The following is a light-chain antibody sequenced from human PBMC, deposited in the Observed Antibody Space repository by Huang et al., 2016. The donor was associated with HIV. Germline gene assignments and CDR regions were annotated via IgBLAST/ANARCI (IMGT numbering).Light chain of an antibody. J-gene: IGKJ3*01. Sequence: IQLTQSPSSLSASVGDRVTITCRASQDISSYLAWYQQKPGKAPKLLIYDASTLESGVPSRFNGSGSGTEFTLTINNLQPEDFATYYCLQLNSYPGTFGPGTNVDV. V-gene: IGKV1-9*01. CDR1: QDISSY. CDR2: DAS. CDR3: LQLNSYPGT.